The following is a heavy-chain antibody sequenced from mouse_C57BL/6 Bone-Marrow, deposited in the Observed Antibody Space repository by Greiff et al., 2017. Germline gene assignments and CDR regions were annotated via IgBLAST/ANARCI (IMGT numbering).Heavy chain of an antibody. CDR3: AIYYYGSSRWYFDV. J-gene: IGHJ1*03. V-gene: IGHV1-58*01. Sequence: EVQLQQSGAELVRPGSSVKMSCKTSGYTFTSYGINWVKQRPGQGLEWIGYIYIGNGYTEYNEKFKGKATLTSDPSSSTAYMQLSSLTSEDSAIYFCAIYYYGSSRWYFDVWGTGTTVTVSS. CDR1: GYTFTSYG. D-gene: IGHD1-1*01. CDR2: IYIGNGYT.